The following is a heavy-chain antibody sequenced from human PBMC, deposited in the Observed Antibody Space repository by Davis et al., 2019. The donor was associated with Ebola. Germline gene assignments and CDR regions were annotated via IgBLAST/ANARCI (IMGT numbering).Heavy chain of an antibody. Sequence: HSQTLSLTCAISGDSVSSGGWNWIRQSPSRGLEWLGRTYYNSKWYSDYAVSVKSRININPDTSKNQFSLQLNSVTPEDTALYYCARGWLRAGMDVWGEGTTVTVPS. CDR3: ARGWLRAGMDV. D-gene: IGHD5-18*01. CDR2: TYYNSKWYS. V-gene: IGHV6-1*01. J-gene: IGHJ6*04. CDR1: GDSVSSGG.